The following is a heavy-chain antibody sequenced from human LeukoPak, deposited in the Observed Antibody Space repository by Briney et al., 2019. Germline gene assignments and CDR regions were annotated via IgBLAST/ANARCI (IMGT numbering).Heavy chain of an antibody. D-gene: IGHD6-19*01. CDR2: ISSSSSYI. CDR1: GFTFSSYS. Sequence: PGGSLRLSCAASGFTFSSYSMNWVRQAPGKGLEWVSSISSSSSYIYYADSVKGRFTISRDNAKNSPYLQMNSLRAEDTAVYYCARETAIYSSGWFSWFDPWGQGTLVTVSS. V-gene: IGHV3-21*01. CDR3: ARETAIYSSGWFSWFDP. J-gene: IGHJ5*02.